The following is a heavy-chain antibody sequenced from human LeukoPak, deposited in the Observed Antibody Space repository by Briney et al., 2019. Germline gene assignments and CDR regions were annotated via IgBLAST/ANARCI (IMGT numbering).Heavy chain of an antibody. Sequence: PGGSLRLSCAASGFTFSSYAMHWVRQAPGKGLEWVAVISYDGSNKYYADSVKGRFTISRDNSKNTLYLQMNSLRAEDTAVYYCARDRYSSGWQRGPFDYWGQGTLVTVSS. J-gene: IGHJ4*02. D-gene: IGHD6-19*01. V-gene: IGHV3-30-3*01. CDR1: GFTFSSYA. CDR2: ISYDGSNK. CDR3: ARDRYSSGWQRGPFDY.